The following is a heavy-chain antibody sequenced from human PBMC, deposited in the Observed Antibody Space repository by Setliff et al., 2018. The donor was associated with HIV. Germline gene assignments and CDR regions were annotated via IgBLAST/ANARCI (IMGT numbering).Heavy chain of an antibody. J-gene: IGHJ4*02. CDR2: IRSNTYGGTT. V-gene: IGHV3-49*04. D-gene: IGHD4-17*01. CDR1: GFNFENYA. CDR3: TRDDYCIEH. Sequence: PGGSLRLSCTGSGFNFENYAMNWVRQAPGKALEWIAFIRSNTYGGTTEYAASVKGRFTISRDDSKSIAYLQMNSLKTEDTAVYYCTRDDYCIEHWGQGTLVTVSS.